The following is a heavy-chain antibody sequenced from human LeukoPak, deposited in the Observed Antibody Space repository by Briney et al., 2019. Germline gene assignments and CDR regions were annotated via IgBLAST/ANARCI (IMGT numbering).Heavy chain of an antibody. CDR2: INPNSGGT. CDR1: GGTFSSYA. CDR3: ARVGTRDYYYYYYMDV. V-gene: IGHV1-2*02. J-gene: IGHJ6*03. D-gene: IGHD1-26*01. Sequence: ASVKVSCKASGGTFSSYAISWVRQAPGQGLEWMGWINPNSGGTNYAQKFQGRVTMTRDTSISTAYMELSRLRSDDTAVYYCARVGTRDYYYYYYMDVWGKGTTVTVSS.